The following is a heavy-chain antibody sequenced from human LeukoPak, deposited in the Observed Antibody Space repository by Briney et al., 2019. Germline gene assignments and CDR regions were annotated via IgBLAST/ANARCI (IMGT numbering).Heavy chain of an antibody. Sequence: GGSLRLSCAASAFTFGSFGMSWVRQAPGKGLEWVAAISDTGGSTFYADSVEGRFTISRDNSKNTLYLQMNSLRAEDTAIYYCAKGRIQSYMAPEYWGQGTLVTVSS. CDR2: ISDTGGST. J-gene: IGHJ4*02. CDR3: AKGRIQSYMAPEY. D-gene: IGHD4-11*01. V-gene: IGHV3-23*01. CDR1: AFTFGSFG.